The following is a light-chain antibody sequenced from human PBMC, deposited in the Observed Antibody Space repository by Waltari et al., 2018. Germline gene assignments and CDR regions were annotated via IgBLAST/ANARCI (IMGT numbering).Light chain of an antibody. V-gene: IGKV3-20*01. Sequence: EIVLTQSPGTLSLSPGERATLSCRASQSVSRSFAWYQQKPGQAPRLLIYGASSRATGGPNRFSGSGSGTDFSLTISRLEPENFAVYYFKRYVLLPVSCGQGTKVEIK. CDR2: GAS. CDR3: KRYVLLPVS. CDR1: QSVSRS. J-gene: IGKJ1*01.